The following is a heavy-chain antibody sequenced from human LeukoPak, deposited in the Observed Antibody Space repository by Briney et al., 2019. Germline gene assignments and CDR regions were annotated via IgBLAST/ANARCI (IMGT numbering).Heavy chain of an antibody. D-gene: IGHD2-15*01. CDR3: AREGYCSGGSCHPPDY. J-gene: IGHJ4*02. V-gene: IGHV3-11*04. CDR2: ISSSGSTI. Sequence: GGSLRLSCAASGFTFSDYYVSWIRQAPGKGLEWVSYISSSGSTIYYADSVKGRFTISRDNAKNSLYLQMNSLRAEDTAVYYCAREGYCSGGSCHPPDYWGQGTLVTVSS. CDR1: GFTFSDYY.